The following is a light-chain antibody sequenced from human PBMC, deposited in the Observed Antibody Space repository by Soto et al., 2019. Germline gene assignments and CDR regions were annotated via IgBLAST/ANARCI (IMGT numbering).Light chain of an antibody. J-gene: IGKJ3*01. Sequence: EIVMTQSPATLSVSPGERATLSCSASQSISNNLAWYQQKPGQTPTLLTYDASTRATGIPARFSGSGSGTEFTLTISSLQSEDFAVYYCQQYSNWPLFGPGTKVDI. CDR1: QSISNN. V-gene: IGKV3-15*01. CDR2: DAS. CDR3: QQYSNWPL.